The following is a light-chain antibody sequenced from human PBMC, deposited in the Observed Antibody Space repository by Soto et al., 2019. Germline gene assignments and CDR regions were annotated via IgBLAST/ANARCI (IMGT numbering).Light chain of an antibody. CDR2: QDS. Sequence: SYELTQPPSVSVSPGQTASITCSGYKLGDKYACWYQQKPGQSPELVIYQDSKRPSGIPERFSGSNSGNTATLTISGTQAMDEADYYCQAWDSSTASYVFGTGTKVTV. J-gene: IGLJ1*01. V-gene: IGLV3-1*01. CDR1: KLGDKY. CDR3: QAWDSSTASYV.